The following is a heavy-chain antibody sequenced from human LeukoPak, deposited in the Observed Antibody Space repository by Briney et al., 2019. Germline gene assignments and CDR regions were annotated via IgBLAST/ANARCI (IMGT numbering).Heavy chain of an antibody. D-gene: IGHD5-24*01. Sequence: GSLRLSCAASGFTFSSYWMHWVRQTPGKGLVWVSRINSDGSSTSYADSVKGRFTISRDNAKNTLYLQMNSLRAEDTAVYYCARDPRWLQFLDYWGQGTLATVSS. V-gene: IGHV3-74*01. CDR3: ARDPRWLQFLDY. CDR2: INSDGSST. J-gene: IGHJ4*02. CDR1: GFTFSSYW.